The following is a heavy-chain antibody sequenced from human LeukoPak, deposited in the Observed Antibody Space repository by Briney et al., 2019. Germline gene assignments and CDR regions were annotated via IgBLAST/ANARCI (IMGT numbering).Heavy chain of an antibody. CDR2: LNSDGSST. Sequence: HPGGSLRLSCAASGFTFSNYWMHWVRQAPGKGLVWVSRLNSDGSSTNYADSVKGRFTISRDNAKNTLYLQMNSLRDEDTAVFYCAWSRYDYIWGIDYWGQGTLVTISS. J-gene: IGHJ4*02. CDR1: GFTFSNYW. CDR3: AWSRYDYIWGIDY. D-gene: IGHD3-16*01. V-gene: IGHV3-74*01.